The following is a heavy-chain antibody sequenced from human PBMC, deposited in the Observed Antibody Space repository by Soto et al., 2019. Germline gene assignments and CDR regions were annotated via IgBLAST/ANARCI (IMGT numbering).Heavy chain of an antibody. CDR3: AAVRPFNHDFWSGDAFDI. D-gene: IGHD3-3*01. V-gene: IGHV1-58*02. Sequence: GASVKVSCKASGFTFTSSAMQWVRQARGQRLEWIGWIVVGSGNTNYAQKFQERVTITRDMSTSTAYMELSSLRSEDTAVYYCAAVRPFNHDFWSGDAFDIWGQGTMVTVSS. J-gene: IGHJ3*02. CDR1: GFTFTSSA. CDR2: IVVGSGNT.